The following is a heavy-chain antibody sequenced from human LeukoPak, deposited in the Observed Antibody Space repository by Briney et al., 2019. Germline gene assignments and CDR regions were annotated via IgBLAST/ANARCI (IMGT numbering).Heavy chain of an antibody. V-gene: IGHV3-21*01. CDR1: GFTFSSYS. D-gene: IGHD3-22*01. CDR3: AREGYYYDSSGYSQGAFDI. CDR2: ISSSSSYI. J-gene: IGHJ3*02. Sequence: GGSLRLSCAASGFTFSSYSMNWVRQAPGKGLEWVSSISSSSSYIYYADSVKGRFTISRDNAKNSLYLQMNSLRAEDTAVYYCAREGYYYDSSGYSQGAFDIWGQGTMVTVSS.